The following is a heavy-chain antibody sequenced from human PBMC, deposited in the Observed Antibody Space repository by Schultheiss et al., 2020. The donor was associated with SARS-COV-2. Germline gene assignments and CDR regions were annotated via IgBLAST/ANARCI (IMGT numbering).Heavy chain of an antibody. CDR2: VRLSGST. Sequence: SETLSLTCAVSGGSFSTYYWSWVRQPPGKGLEWIGYVRLSGSTDYNPSLRSRVTISVDTSKNQFSLKLSSVTAADTAVYYCARESYDPYCGGDCFIAFDYWGQGTLVTVSS. CDR3: ARESYDPYCGGDCFIAFDY. D-gene: IGHD2-21*02. V-gene: IGHV4-59*01. J-gene: IGHJ4*02. CDR1: GGSFSTYY.